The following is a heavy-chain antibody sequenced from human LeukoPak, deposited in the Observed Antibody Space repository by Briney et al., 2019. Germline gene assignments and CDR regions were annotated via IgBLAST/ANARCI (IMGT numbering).Heavy chain of an antibody. CDR2: MNPNSGNT. V-gene: IGHV1-8*01. D-gene: IGHD3-22*01. CDR1: GYTFTSYD. CDR3: ARTDSSGYGSFDY. J-gene: IGHJ4*02. Sequence: ASVKVSCKASGYTFTSYDINWVRQATGQGLEWMGWMNPNSGNTGYAQKFQGRVTVTRNTSISTAYMELSSLRSEDTAVYYCARTDSSGYGSFDYWGQGTLVTVSS.